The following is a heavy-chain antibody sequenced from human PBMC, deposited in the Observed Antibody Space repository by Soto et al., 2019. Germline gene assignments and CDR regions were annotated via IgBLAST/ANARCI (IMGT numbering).Heavy chain of an antibody. V-gene: IGHV1-46*01. CDR2: INPSGGST. D-gene: IGHD3-3*01. CDR1: GYTFTSYY. J-gene: IGHJ5*02. CDR3: ARDKVKIVGVEGFEYTAWFDP. Sequence: GASVKVSCKASGYTFTSYYMHWVRQAPGQGLEWMGIINPSGGSTSYAQKFQGRVTMTRDTSTSTVYMELSSLRSEDTAVYYCARDKVKIVGVEGFEYTAWFDPWGQGTLVTVSS.